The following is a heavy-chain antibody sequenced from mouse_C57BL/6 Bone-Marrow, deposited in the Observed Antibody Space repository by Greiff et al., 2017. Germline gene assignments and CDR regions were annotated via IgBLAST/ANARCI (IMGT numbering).Heavy chain of an antibody. V-gene: IGHV1-61*01. CDR2: IYPSDSET. Sequence: QVQLQQPGAELVRPGSSVKLSCKASGYTFTSYWMDWVKQRPGQGLEWIGNIYPSDSETPYNQKFKDKATLTVDKSSSTAYMQLSSLTSEDSAVYYCARMEDSSGYGWGQGTTLTVSS. J-gene: IGHJ2*01. D-gene: IGHD3-2*02. CDR3: ARMEDSSGYG. CDR1: GYTFTSYW.